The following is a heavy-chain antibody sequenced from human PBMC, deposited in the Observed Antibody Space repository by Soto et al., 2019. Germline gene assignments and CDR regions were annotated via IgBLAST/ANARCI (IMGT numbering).Heavy chain of an antibody. CDR2: FYYSGNT. D-gene: IGHD3-3*01. J-gene: IGHJ4*02. Sequence: SETLSLTCTVSGGSISSSSYSWGWIRQPPGKGLEWIGIFYYSGNTYYNPSLKSRVTISVDTSKNQFSLKLSSVTAADSALYYCAKNVFRFLEWGPAFDYWGQGTLVTVSS. CDR3: AKNVFRFLEWGPAFDY. V-gene: IGHV4-39*01. CDR1: GGSISSSSYS.